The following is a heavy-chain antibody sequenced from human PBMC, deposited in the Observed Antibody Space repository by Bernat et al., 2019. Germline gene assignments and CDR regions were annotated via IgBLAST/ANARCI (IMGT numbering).Heavy chain of an antibody. CDR2: IKSKTDGGTT. CDR1: GFTFSNAW. CDR3: IGSLWFGDHEY. D-gene: IGHD3-10*01. Sequence: EVQLVESGGGLVKPGGSLRLSCAASGFTFSNAWMNWVRQAPGKGLEWVGRIKSKTDGGTTDYAAPVKGRFTISRDDSKNTLYLQMNSLKTEDTAVYYCIGSLWFGDHEYWGQGTLVTVSS. V-gene: IGHV3-15*07. J-gene: IGHJ4*02.